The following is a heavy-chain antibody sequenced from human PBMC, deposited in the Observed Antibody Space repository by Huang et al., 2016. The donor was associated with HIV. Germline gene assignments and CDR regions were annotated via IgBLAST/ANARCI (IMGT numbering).Heavy chain of an antibody. D-gene: IGHD3-10*01. CDR1: GGSFRSDNYY. CDR2: LYYRGST. V-gene: IGHV4-39*01. CDR3: ARLPGSITMIRGVITDPY. Sequence: QLQLQESGPGLVKPSETLSLTCTVSGGSFRSDNYYWGWIRQPPGKGLEWIGSLYYRGSTYYNPSLKSRVTITVDTSKNQFSLKMRSVTAADTAVYYCARLPGSITMIRGVITDPYWGQGTLVTVSS. J-gene: IGHJ4*02.